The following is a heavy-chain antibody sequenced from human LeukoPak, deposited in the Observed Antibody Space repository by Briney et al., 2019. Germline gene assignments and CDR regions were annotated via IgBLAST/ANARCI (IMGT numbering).Heavy chain of an antibody. CDR3: ARVPRHPWNYDFWSGYSDAFDI. CDR2: INHSGST. J-gene: IGHJ3*02. V-gene: IGHV4-34*01. D-gene: IGHD3-3*01. CDR1: GGSFSSYY. Sequence: SETLSLTCAVYGGSFSSYYWNWIRQPPGKGLEWIGEINHSGSTNYNPSLKSRVTISVDKSKNQFSLKLSSVTAADTAVYYCARVPRHPWNYDFWSGYSDAFDIWGQGTMVTVSS.